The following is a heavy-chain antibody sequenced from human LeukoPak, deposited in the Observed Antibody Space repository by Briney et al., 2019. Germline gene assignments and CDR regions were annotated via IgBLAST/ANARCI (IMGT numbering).Heavy chain of an antibody. Sequence: GGSLRLSCAASGFTFSSYSMNWVRQAPGKGLEWVSSISSSSSYIYYADSVKGRFTISRDNAKNSLYLQMNSLRAEDTAVYYCASVYSGSYYNAFDIWGQGTVVTVSS. CDR3: ASVYSGSYYNAFDI. J-gene: IGHJ3*02. D-gene: IGHD1-26*01. CDR1: GFTFSSYS. V-gene: IGHV3-21*01. CDR2: ISSSSSYI.